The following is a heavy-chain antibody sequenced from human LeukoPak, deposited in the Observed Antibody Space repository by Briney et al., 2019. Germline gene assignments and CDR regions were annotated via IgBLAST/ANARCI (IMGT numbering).Heavy chain of an antibody. D-gene: IGHD1-14*01. J-gene: IGHJ4*02. V-gene: IGHV3-23*01. Sequence: GTLRLSCAASGFTFSSYAMNWVRQAPGTGLEWVSAISSSGGSTYYADSVKGRFTISRDNSKNTLYLQMNSLRAEDTAVYYCAKPARTDYTDYWGQGTLVTVSS. CDR3: AKPARTDYTDY. CDR2: ISSSGGST. CDR1: GFTFSSYA.